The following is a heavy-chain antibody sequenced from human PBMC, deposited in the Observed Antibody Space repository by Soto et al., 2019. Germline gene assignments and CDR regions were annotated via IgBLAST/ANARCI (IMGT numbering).Heavy chain of an antibody. J-gene: IGHJ6*02. Sequence: GASVKVSCKASGYTFTGYYMHWVRQAPGQGLEWMGWINPNSGGTNYAQKFQGWVTMTRDTSISTAYMELSRLRSDDTAVYYCAREGPKQLTYYYYGMDVWGQGTTVTVSS. CDR1: GYTFTGYY. D-gene: IGHD6-13*01. CDR3: AREGPKQLTYYYYGMDV. V-gene: IGHV1-2*04. CDR2: INPNSGGT.